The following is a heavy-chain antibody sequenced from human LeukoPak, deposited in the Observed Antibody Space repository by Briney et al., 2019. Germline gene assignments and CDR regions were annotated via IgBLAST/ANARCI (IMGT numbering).Heavy chain of an antibody. CDR3: ARDYCSGWYGFAFDI. CDR2: INHSGST. CDR1: GGSFSGYY. V-gene: IGHV4-34*01. D-gene: IGHD6-19*01. J-gene: IGHJ3*02. Sequence: SETLSLTCAVYGGSFSGYYWSWIRQPPGKGLEWIGEINHSGSTNYNPSLKGRVTISVDTSKNQFSLKLSSVTAADTAVYYCARDYCSGWYGFAFDIWGQGTMVTVSS.